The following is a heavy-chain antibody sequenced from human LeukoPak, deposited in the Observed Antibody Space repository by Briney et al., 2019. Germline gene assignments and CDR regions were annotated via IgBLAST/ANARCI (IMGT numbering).Heavy chain of an antibody. D-gene: IGHD3-16*01. V-gene: IGHV4-59*01. CDR3: ARGGVLKSVDY. CDR2: IYDSGST. J-gene: IGHJ4*02. Sequence: SETLSLTCTVSGGSISSYYWTWIRQPPGKGLEWIGYIYDSGSTYYHPSLKSRVTISVDTSKNQFSLRLSSATAADTAVYYCARGGVLKSVDYWGQGTLVTVSS. CDR1: GGSISSYY.